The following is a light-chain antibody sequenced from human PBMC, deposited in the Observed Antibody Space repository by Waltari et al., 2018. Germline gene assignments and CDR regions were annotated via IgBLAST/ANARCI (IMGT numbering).Light chain of an antibody. V-gene: IGKV3-11*01. CDR1: QSVSNY. CDR3: QQRSTWPILT. CDR2: DAS. J-gene: IGKJ4*01. Sequence: EIVLTQSPATLSLSRGERATLSCRPSQSVSNYLAWYQQRPGQAPRLLTYDASDRATGIPGRFSGSASGTDFTLTISSLEPEDFAIYYCQQRSTWPILTFGGGTKVAVK.